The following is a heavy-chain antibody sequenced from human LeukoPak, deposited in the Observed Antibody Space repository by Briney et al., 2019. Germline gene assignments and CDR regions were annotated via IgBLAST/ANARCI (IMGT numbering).Heavy chain of an antibody. V-gene: IGHV1-69*06. J-gene: IGHJ6*03. CDR2: IIPIFGTA. CDR3: ARDLVAVDLGYYYYYMDV. CDR1: GYTFTSHG. D-gene: IGHD6-19*01. Sequence: SVKVSCKASGYTFTSHGISWVRQAPGQGLEWMGGIIPIFGTANYAQKFQSRVTITADKSTSTAYMELSSLRSEDTAVYYCARDLVAVDLGYYYYYMDVWGKGTTVTVSS.